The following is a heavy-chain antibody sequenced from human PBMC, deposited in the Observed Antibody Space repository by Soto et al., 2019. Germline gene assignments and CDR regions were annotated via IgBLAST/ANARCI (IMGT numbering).Heavy chain of an antibody. CDR2: MNPNSGHT. Sequence: QVQLVQSGAEVKKPGASVKVSCKASGYTFTSHDINWMRQATGQGLGWMGWMNPNSGHTNYAQKFQGRVTMTRDTCISTDYMELTNLRSEDTALYYCASGMSTTWGQGTLVTVSS. D-gene: IGHD2-2*01. CDR1: GYTFTSHD. CDR3: ASGMSTT. V-gene: IGHV1-8*01. J-gene: IGHJ5*02.